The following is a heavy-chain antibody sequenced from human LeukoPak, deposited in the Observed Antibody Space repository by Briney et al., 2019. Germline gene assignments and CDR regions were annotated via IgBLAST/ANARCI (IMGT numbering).Heavy chain of an antibody. CDR1: GGTFSGYA. CDR2: ITPILGIA. Sequence: SVKVSCKASGGTFSGYAISWVRQAPGQGLEWMGRITPILGIANYAQKFQGRVTITADKSTSTAYMELSSLRSEDTAVYYCARGVTTVTTGGWFDPWGQGTLVTVSS. J-gene: IGHJ5*02. V-gene: IGHV1-69*04. CDR3: ARGVTTVTTGGWFDP. D-gene: IGHD4-17*01.